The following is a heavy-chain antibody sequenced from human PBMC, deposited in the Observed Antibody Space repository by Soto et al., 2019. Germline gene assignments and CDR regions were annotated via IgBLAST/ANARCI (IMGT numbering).Heavy chain of an antibody. V-gene: IGHV3-23*01. CDR3: AKGGITLVRGSFDY. Sequence: GGSLRLSCAVSGFSLSNYAMSWVRQAPGKGLEWVSAISGSGSNTYYIDSVKGRFTISRDRSKTTLFLQMNNLRAEDTAVYYCAKGGITLVRGSFDYWGQGALVPVSS. CDR1: GFSLSNYA. J-gene: IGHJ4*02. CDR2: ISGSGSNT. D-gene: IGHD3-10*01.